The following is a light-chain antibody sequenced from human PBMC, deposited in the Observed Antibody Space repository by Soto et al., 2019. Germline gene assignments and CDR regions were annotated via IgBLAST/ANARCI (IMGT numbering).Light chain of an antibody. CDR3: QQRSNWPIT. CDR1: QSVSRY. CDR2: DAS. Sequence: EIVLTQSPSTLSWSPGDMATLSCRASQSVSRYLGWYQQKPGQAPRLLIYDASNRATGIPARFSGSGSGTDFSLTISSLEPEDFAVYYCQQRSNWPITFGLGTRLEI. V-gene: IGKV3-11*01. J-gene: IGKJ5*01.